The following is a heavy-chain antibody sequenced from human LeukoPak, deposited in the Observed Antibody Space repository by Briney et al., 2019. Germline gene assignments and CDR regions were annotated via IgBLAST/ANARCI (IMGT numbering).Heavy chain of an antibody. CDR1: GGSFNGYY. CDR2: INHSGST. D-gene: IGHD1-26*01. Sequence: TSSETLSLTCAVYGGSFNGYYWTWIRQPPGKGLEWIGEINHSGSTNYNPSLKSRVTISVDTSKNQFSLNLNSVTAADTAVYYCARARGMMGARFDYWGQGTLVTVSS. J-gene: IGHJ4*02. V-gene: IGHV4-34*01. CDR3: ARARGMMGARFDY.